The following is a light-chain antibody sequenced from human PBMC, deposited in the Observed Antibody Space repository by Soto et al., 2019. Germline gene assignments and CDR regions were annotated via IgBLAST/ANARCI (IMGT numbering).Light chain of an antibody. J-gene: IGKJ1*01. CDR1: QSVSNN. CDR2: TAS. Sequence: VMTQSPVSLPVTLGRAATLSFSAMQSVSNNYLAWYQQKPGQAPRLLIYTASTRATGIPARFSGSGSGTEFTLTITSLQSEDFAVYYCQQYSNWPPWTFGQGTKVDIK. V-gene: IGKV3-15*01. CDR3: QQYSNWPPWT.